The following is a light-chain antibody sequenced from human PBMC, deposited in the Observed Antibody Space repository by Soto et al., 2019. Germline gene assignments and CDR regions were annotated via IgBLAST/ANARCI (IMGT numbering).Light chain of an antibody. V-gene: IGKV1-39*01. CDR2: AAS. Sequence: DIQMTQSPSSLSASLGDRVSITCRASQSISSYLNWYQQKPGKAPKLLIYAASSLQSGVPSRFSGSGSGTDFTLTVSSLQPEDFATYYCQQSYSTPPETFGQGTKVDI. CDR1: QSISSY. CDR3: QQSYSTPPET. J-gene: IGKJ1*01.